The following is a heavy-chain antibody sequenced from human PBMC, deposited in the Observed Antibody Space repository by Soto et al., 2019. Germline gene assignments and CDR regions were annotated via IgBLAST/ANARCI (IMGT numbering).Heavy chain of an antibody. V-gene: IGHV4-61*01. CDR2: IPNNGSP. CDR3: ARIGWGGDS. D-gene: IGHD7-27*01. J-gene: IGHJ4*02. CDR1: GGSVRTGSYH. Sequence: QVQLQESGPGRVKPSETLSLTCSVSGGSVRTGSYHWSWIRQPPGKGLEWIEFIPNNGSPDYNPSLKSRVVVSIDRSKNQFSLKVNSVTAADTAVYFCARIGWGGDSWGQGTLVTVSS.